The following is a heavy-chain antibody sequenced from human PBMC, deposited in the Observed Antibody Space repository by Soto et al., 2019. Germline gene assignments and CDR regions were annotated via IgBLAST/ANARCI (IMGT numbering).Heavy chain of an antibody. CDR2: IYHSGST. CDR3: ARLTYYDSTGYFDY. CDR1: GGSISSFH. V-gene: IGHV4-59*01. J-gene: IGHJ4*02. Sequence: SETLSLTCTVSGGSISSFHWSWIRQAPGRGLEWIGFIYHSGSTKYNPSLQSRVTISVDTSNNQFSLRLTSVTAADTAVYYCARLTYYDSTGYFDYWGQGTLVTVSS. D-gene: IGHD3-22*01.